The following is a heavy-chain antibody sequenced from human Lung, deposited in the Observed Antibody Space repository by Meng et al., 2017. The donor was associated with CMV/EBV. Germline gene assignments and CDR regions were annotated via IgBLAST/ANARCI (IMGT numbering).Heavy chain of an antibody. Sequence: GGSLRLXCTASGFTFGDYAMSWVRQAPGKGLEWVGFIRSKAYGGTTEYAASVKGRFTISRDDPKSIAYLQMNSLKTEDTAVYYCTRLRYYDFWSGYRAPSYVDYWXHGTLVTVSS. CDR1: GFTFGDYA. CDR3: TRLRYYDFWSGYRAPSYVDY. J-gene: IGHJ4*01. D-gene: IGHD3-3*01. CDR2: IRSKAYGGTT. V-gene: IGHV3-49*04.